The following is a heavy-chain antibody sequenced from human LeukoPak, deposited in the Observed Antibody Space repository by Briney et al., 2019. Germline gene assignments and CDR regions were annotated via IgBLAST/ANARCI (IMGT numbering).Heavy chain of an antibody. CDR1: GFTFSTYG. D-gene: IGHD2-2*02. V-gene: IGHV3-30*02. CDR2: IRYDGSKK. J-gene: IGHJ4*02. Sequence: PGGSLRLSCAASGFTFSTYGIHWVRQAPGKGLEWVTLIRYDGSKKYYADSVKGRFTLSRDNYKNTLYLQMNCLKAEDTAVYYCAKDSGPTLLYPAFDYWGQGTLVTVSS. CDR3: AKDSGPTLLYPAFDY.